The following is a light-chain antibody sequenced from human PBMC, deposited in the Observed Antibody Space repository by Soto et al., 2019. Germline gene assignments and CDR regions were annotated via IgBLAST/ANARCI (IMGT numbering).Light chain of an antibody. Sequence: DIQMTQSPSSLSASVGDRVTIPCRASQTISTHLNWYQQKPGKAPKLLIYAASTLQSGVPSRFSGSGSGTDFTLTINSLQPEDFATYYCQQSLTIPYTFGQGTKLEIK. CDR2: AAS. J-gene: IGKJ2*01. CDR3: QQSLTIPYT. V-gene: IGKV1-39*01. CDR1: QTISTH.